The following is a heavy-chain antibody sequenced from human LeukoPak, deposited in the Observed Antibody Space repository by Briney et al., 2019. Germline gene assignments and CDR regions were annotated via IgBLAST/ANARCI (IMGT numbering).Heavy chain of an antibody. V-gene: IGHV3-66*01. CDR1: GFTFSSYA. CDR3: ARWPAMGGR. CDR2: IYNGGNT. Sequence: GGSLRLSCTASGFTFSSYAMSWVRQAPGKGVEWVAVIYNGGNTKYGVCVEGIFIISRENSRNMLYLKMNSLRVEDTGVYYCARWPAMGGRWGQGTLVTVSS. J-gene: IGHJ4*02. D-gene: IGHD3-16*01.